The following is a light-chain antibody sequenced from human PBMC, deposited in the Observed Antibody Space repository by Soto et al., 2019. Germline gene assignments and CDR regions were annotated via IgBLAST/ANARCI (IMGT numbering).Light chain of an antibody. CDR3: QQHGGSPRT. J-gene: IGKJ1*01. CDR2: GAS. V-gene: IGKV3-20*01. Sequence: EIVLTQSPVTLSLSPGERGTLSCRASQSVGTSLAWYQQKPGQAPRLLIYGASNRATGIPDRFSGSGSGTDFTLIISKLEPEDFAVYHCQQHGGSPRTFGQGTKVDIK. CDR1: QSVGTS.